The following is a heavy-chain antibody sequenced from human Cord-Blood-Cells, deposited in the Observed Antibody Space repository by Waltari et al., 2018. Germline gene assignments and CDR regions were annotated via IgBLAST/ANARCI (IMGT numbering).Heavy chain of an antibody. CDR1: GFTFSSYG. D-gene: IGHD7-27*01. Sequence: QVQLVESGGGVVQPGRSLRLSCAASGFTFSSYGMHWVRQAPGKGLEWVAVIWYDGSNKYYADSVKGRFTISRDNSKNTLYLQMNSLRAEDTAVYYCARDRGTGDDAFDIWGQGTMVTVSS. J-gene: IGHJ3*02. V-gene: IGHV3-33*01. CDR3: ARDRGTGDDAFDI. CDR2: IWYDGSNK.